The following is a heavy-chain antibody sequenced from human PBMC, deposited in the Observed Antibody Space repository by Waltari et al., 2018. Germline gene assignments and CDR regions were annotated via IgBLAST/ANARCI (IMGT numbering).Heavy chain of an antibody. V-gene: IGHV1-69*05. CDR2: IIPIFGTA. Sequence: QVQLVQSGAEWKKPGSSVKVSCKASGGTFSSYAISWVRQAPGQGLEWMGRIIPIFGTANYAQKFQSRATITTDESTSTAYMELSSLRSEDTAVYYCARAPLTIFADVAFDIWGQGTMVTVSS. J-gene: IGHJ3*02. CDR3: ARAPLTIFADVAFDI. D-gene: IGHD3-3*01. CDR1: GGTFSSYA.